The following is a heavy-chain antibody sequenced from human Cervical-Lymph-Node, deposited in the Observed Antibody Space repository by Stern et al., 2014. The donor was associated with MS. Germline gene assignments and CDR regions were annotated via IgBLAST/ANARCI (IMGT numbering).Heavy chain of an antibody. Sequence: MQLVASGGGVVQPGRSLRLSCAASGFIFSNYAMHWVRQAPGKGLDWVAFVSNEGSKQFYADSVKGRFTISRDNANNTLYLQMNSLRPEDTAVYYCGRDTCRGGGCYFRYWGQGSLIAVSS. CDR3: GRDTCRGGGCYFRY. D-gene: IGHD2-15*01. V-gene: IGHV3-30-3*01. CDR2: VSNEGSKQ. CDR1: GFIFSNYA. J-gene: IGHJ4*02.